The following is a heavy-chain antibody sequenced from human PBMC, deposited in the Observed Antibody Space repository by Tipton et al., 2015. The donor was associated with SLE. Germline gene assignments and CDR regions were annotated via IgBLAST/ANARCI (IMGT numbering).Heavy chain of an antibody. CDR2: IHTVGNT. V-gene: IGHV4-61*02. J-gene: IGHJ3*01. CDR1: GDSISSGSYY. Sequence: LRLSCTVSGDSISSGSYYWSWIRQPAGKGLEWIGRIHTVGNTNYNPSLKSRVTVSLDTSKNQFSLKLSSVTAVDTAVYYCARTFYGGGDAFDVWGQGTKVSASS. CDR3: ARTFYGGGDAFDV. D-gene: IGHD4-23*01.